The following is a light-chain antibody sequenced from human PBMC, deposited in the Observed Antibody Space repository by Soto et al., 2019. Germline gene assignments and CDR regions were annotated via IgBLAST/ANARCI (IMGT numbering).Light chain of an antibody. Sequence: QSALTQSRSVSGSPGQSVTVSCTGTSSDVGGHNHVSWYQQHPGKAPKLMISDVNKRPSGVPDRFSGSKSGNTASLTISGLQAEDEADYYCCSFAGRIFVFGTGTKLTVL. J-gene: IGLJ1*01. CDR1: SSDVGGHNH. V-gene: IGLV2-11*01. CDR2: DVN. CDR3: CSFAGRIFV.